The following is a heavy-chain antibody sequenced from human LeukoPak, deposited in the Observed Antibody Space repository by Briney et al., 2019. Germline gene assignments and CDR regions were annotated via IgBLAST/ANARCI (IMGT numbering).Heavy chain of an antibody. V-gene: IGHV1-69*04. CDR2: IIPILGIA. J-gene: IGHJ1*01. CDR3: AREAHIVVVTAPPGYFQH. Sequence: SVKVSCQASGGTFSSYAISWVRQAPGQELEWMGRIIPILGIANYAQKFQGRVTITADKSTSTAYMEVSSLRSEDTAVYYCAREAHIVVVTAPPGYFQHWGQGTLVTVSS. CDR1: GGTFSSYA. D-gene: IGHD2-21*02.